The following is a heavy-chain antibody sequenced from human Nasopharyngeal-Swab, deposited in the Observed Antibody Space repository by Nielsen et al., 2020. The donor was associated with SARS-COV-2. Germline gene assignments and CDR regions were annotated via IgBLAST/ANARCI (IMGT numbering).Heavy chain of an antibody. J-gene: IGHJ4*02. V-gene: IGHV5-10-1*01. Sequence: VRQMPGKGLEWMGRIDRSDSYTNYSPSFQGHVTISADKSISTAYLQWSSLKASDTAMYYCARRFHSSSWYTDYDYWGQGTLVTVSS. D-gene: IGHD6-13*01. CDR2: IDRSDSYT. CDR3: ARRFHSSSWYTDYDY.